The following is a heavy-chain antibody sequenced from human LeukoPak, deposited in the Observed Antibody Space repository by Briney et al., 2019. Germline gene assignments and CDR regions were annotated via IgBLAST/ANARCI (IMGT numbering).Heavy chain of an antibody. CDR2: ISYDGSNK. CDR3: ARDETVTTYYYYYMDV. V-gene: IGHV3-30*04. CDR1: GFTFSSYA. Sequence: PGGSLRLSCAASGFTFSSYAMHWVRQAPGKGLEGVAVISYDGSNKYYADSVKGRFTISRDNSKNTLYLQMNSLRAEDTAVYYCARDETVTTYYYYYMDVWGKGTTVTVSS. J-gene: IGHJ6*03. D-gene: IGHD4-17*01.